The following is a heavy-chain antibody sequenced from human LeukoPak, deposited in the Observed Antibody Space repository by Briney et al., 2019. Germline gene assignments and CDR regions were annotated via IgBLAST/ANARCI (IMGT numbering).Heavy chain of an antibody. V-gene: IGHV1-46*01. CDR2: INPSSGST. CDR3: ARDGYNYGDDAFDI. J-gene: IGHJ3*02. CDR1: GYTFTNYY. Sequence: SVKVSCKASGYTFTNYYMHWVRRAPGQGLEWLGIINPSSGSTSYAQNFQGRVTMTRDTSTSTVYMELNSLRSEDTAVYYCARDGYNYGDDAFDIWGQGTMVTVSS. D-gene: IGHD5-24*01.